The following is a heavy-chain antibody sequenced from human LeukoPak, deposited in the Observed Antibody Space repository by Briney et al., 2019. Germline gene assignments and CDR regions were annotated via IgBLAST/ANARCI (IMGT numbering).Heavy chain of an antibody. CDR2: INPNSGGT. CDR1: GYTFTGYY. J-gene: IGHJ4*02. CDR3: ARGTEDIVVVPAAMGIFDY. D-gene: IGHD2-2*01. Sequence: ASVKVSCKDSGYTFTGYYMHWVRQAPGQGLEWMGWINPNSGGTNYAQKFQGRVTMTRDTSISTAYMELSRLRSDDTAVYYCARGTEDIVVVPAAMGIFDYWGQGTLVTVSS. V-gene: IGHV1-2*02.